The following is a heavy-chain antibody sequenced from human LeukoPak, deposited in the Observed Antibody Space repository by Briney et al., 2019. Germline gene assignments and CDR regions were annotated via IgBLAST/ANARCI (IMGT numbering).Heavy chain of an antibody. Sequence: GGSLRLSCAASEFTFSNYGMHWVRQAPGKGLEWVAIISYDGSKKDYEESVKGRFTVSRDNSKNTLYLQMNSLRAEDTAVYYCAKDYVESVAGTHYYYGMEVWGQGTTVTVSS. V-gene: IGHV3-30*18. CDR1: EFTFSNYG. CDR3: AKDYVESVAGTHYYYGMEV. J-gene: IGHJ6*02. D-gene: IGHD6-19*01. CDR2: ISYDGSKK.